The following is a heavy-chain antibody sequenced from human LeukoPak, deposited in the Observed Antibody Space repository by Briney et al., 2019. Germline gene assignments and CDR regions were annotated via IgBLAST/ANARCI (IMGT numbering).Heavy chain of an antibody. V-gene: IGHV3-30*18. J-gene: IGHJ4*02. CDR3: AKDGYCSSTSCPGAREHTE. D-gene: IGHD2-2*03. Sequence: GRSLRLSCAASGFTFSSYGMDWVRQAPGTGLEWVAVISYDGSNKYYADSVKGRFTISRDNSKNTLYLQMNSLRAEDTAVYYCAKDGYCSSTSCPGAREHTEWGQGTVVSVSS. CDR1: GFTFSSYG. CDR2: ISYDGSNK.